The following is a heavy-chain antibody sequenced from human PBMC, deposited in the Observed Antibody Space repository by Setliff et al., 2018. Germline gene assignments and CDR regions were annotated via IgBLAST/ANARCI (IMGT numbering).Heavy chain of an antibody. J-gene: IGHJ6*03. V-gene: IGHV1-2*06. D-gene: IGHD1-26*01. Sequence: APVKVSCKASGYTFTGYYMHWVRQAPGQGLEWMGRINPNSGGTNYAQKFQGRVTITRNTSISTAYMELSSLRSEDTAVYYCARVKVIVGATPRTYYMDVWGKGTTVTVSS. CDR3: ARVKVIVGATPRTYYMDV. CDR1: GYTFTGYY. CDR2: INPNSGGT.